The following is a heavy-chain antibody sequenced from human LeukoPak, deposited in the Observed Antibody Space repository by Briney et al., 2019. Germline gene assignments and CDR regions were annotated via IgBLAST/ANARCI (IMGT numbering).Heavy chain of an antibody. J-gene: IGHJ4*02. CDR2: ISSSGSYI. CDR3: AKDRGNDYGVFDY. V-gene: IGHV3-21*01. Sequence: GGSLRLSCTASGFTFANYAMTWVRQAPGKGLEWVSSISSSGSYIYYADSVKGRFTISRDNAKNSLHLQMNSLRAEDTGVYYCAKDRGNDYGVFDYWGQGILVTVSS. D-gene: IGHD4-17*01. CDR1: GFTFANYA.